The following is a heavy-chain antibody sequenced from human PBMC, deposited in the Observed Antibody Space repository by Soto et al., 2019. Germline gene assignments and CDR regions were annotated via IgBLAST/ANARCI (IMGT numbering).Heavy chain of an antibody. J-gene: IGHJ5*02. CDR1: GYTFNNYV. D-gene: IGHD2-21*02. Sequence: ASVKVSCKAAGYTFNNYVVTWVRQALGEGLEWMGWISAYNGNTNYAQKPQGRITMTTETSTSTAYMELRSLRSDDTAVYYCARGAIAPAIRVVNWFDPWGQGPLVTVHS. V-gene: IGHV1-18*01. CDR3: ARGAIAPAIRVVNWFDP. CDR2: ISAYNGNT.